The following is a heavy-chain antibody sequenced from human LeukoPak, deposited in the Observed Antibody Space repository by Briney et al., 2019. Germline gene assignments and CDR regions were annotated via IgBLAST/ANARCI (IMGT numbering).Heavy chain of an antibody. CDR3: AELGTTMIGGV. D-gene: IGHD3-10*02. V-gene: IGHV3-48*03. CDR1: GFTFSSYE. J-gene: IGHJ6*04. CDR2: ISSSGSTI. Sequence: PGGSLRLSCAASGFTFSSYEMNWVGQAPGKGLEWVSYISSSGSTIYYADSVKGRFTISRDSAKNSLYLQMNSLRAEDTAVYYCAELGTTMIGGVWGKGTTVTISS.